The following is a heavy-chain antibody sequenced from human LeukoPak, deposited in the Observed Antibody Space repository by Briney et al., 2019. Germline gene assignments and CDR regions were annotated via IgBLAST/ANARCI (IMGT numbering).Heavy chain of an antibody. CDR2: ISWNSGSI. V-gene: IGHV3-9*01. CDR3: AKSDTAMVPGDY. D-gene: IGHD5-18*01. J-gene: IGHJ4*02. Sequence: GGSLRLSCAASGFTFDDYAMHWVRQAPGKGLEWVSGISWNSGSIGYADSVKGRFTISRDNAKNSLYLQMNSLRAEDTALYYCAKSDTAMVPGDYWGQGTLVTVSS. CDR1: GFTFDDYA.